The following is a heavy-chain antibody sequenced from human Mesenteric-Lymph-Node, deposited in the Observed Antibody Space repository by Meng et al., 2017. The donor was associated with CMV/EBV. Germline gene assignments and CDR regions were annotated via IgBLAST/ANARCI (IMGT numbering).Heavy chain of an antibody. CDR1: GYTFTGRF. V-gene: IGHV1-2*02. J-gene: IGHJ5*02. CDR2: IDPYGGGT. Sequence: ASVKVSCKTSGYTFTGRFIHWVRQAPGQGLEWVGWIDPYGGGTKYAEGFQGRVTMTSDTSISTAYMELSRLRSDDTAVYYCARLYSSSFGGDWFDPWGQGTLVTVSS. D-gene: IGHD6-6*01. CDR3: ARLYSSSFGGDWFDP.